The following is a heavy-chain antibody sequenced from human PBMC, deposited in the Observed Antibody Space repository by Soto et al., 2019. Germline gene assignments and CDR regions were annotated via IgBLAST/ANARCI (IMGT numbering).Heavy chain of an antibody. CDR1: GYTFTSYA. CDR3: ARSVVVTAIAYFQH. D-gene: IGHD2-21*02. V-gene: IGHV1-3*01. Sequence: GASVKVSCKASGYTFTSYAMHWVRQAPGQRLEWMGWINAGNGNTKYSQKFQGRVTITRDTSASTAYMELSSLRSEDTAVYYCARSVVVTAIAYFQHWGQGTLVTVSS. CDR2: INAGNGNT. J-gene: IGHJ1*01.